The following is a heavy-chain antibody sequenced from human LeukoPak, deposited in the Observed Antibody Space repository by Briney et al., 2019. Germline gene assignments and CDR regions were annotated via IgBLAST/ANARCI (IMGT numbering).Heavy chain of an antibody. CDR3: ARGSMGYYYGMDV. V-gene: IGHV3-53*01. Sequence: PGGSLRLSCAASGFTVSSNYMSWVRQAPGKGREGVSVIYSGGSTYYADSVKGRFTISRDSSKNTLYLQMNSLRAEDTAVYYCARGSMGYYYGMDVWGQGTTVTVSS. CDR1: GFTVSSNY. J-gene: IGHJ6*02. D-gene: IGHD5-24*01. CDR2: IYSGGST.